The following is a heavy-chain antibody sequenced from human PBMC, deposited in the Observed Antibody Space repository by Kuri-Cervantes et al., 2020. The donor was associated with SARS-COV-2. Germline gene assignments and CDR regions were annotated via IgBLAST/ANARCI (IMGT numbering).Heavy chain of an antibody. CDR3: ARGYTIFGVVGYFDL. J-gene: IGHJ2*01. V-gene: IGHV1-2*02. D-gene: IGHD3-3*01. CDR1: GYTFTGYY. CDR2: INPNSGGT. Sequence: ASVKVSCKASGYTFTGYYMHWVRQAPGQGLEWMGWINPNSGGTNYAQKFQGRVTMTRDTSISTAYMELSRLRSDDTAVYYCARGYTIFGVVGYFDLWGRGTLGTVSS.